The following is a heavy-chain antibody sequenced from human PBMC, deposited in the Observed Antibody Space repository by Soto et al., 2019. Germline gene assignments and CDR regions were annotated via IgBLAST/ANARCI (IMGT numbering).Heavy chain of an antibody. CDR1: GYTFTSYY. J-gene: IGHJ6*02. V-gene: IGHV1-2*02. CDR2: INPDSGVT. CDR3: ARDRGLGDV. Sequence: QVQLVQSGAEVKKPGASVKVSCKASGYTFTSYYMHWVRQAPGQGLEWMGWINPDSGVTYYPHKFQDRVTMTRDTSISTAYMELSRPTSDDTALYYCARDRGLGDVWGQGTTVIVSS.